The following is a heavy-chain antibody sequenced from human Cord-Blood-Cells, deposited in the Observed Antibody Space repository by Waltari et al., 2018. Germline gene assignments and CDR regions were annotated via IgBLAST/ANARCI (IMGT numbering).Heavy chain of an antibody. CDR3: ARDRGDWGYYYYGMDV. Sequence: EVQLVESGGGLVKPGGSLRLSCAASGFTFSSYSMNWVRQAPGKGLGWVSSISSSSSYICYADSVKGRFTISRDNAKNSLYLQMNSLRAEDTAVYYCARDRGDWGYYYYGMDVWGQGTTVTVSS. V-gene: IGHV3-21*01. CDR1: GFTFSSYS. J-gene: IGHJ6*02. D-gene: IGHD2-21*02. CDR2: ISSSSSYI.